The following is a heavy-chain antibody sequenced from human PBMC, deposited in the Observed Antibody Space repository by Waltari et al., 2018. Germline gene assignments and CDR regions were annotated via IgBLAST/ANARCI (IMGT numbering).Heavy chain of an antibody. Sequence: QVQLVQSGAEVKKPGASVKVSCKVSGYTLTELSMHWVRQAPGKGLEWMGGFDPEGRETIYAQKYQGIVTMTEDTSTDTAYVELSSLRSEDTAVYYCATVTTVTTSWNWFDPWGQGTLVTVSS. CDR2: FDPEGRET. CDR1: GYTLTELS. J-gene: IGHJ5*02. V-gene: IGHV1-24*01. CDR3: ATVTTVTTSWNWFDP. D-gene: IGHD4-17*01.